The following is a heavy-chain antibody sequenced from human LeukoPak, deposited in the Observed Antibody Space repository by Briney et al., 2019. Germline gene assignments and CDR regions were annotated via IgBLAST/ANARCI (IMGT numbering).Heavy chain of an antibody. J-gene: IGHJ1*01. V-gene: IGHV3-15*01. Sequence: GGSLRLSCAASGFTFSNAWMSWVRQAPGEGLEWVGRIKSKTDGGTTDYAAPVKGRFTISRDDSKNTLYLQMNSLKTEDTAVYYCATIARRALYFQHWGQGTLVTVSS. CDR3: ATIARRALYFQH. CDR1: GFTFSNAW. D-gene: IGHD1-14*01. CDR2: IKSKTDGGTT.